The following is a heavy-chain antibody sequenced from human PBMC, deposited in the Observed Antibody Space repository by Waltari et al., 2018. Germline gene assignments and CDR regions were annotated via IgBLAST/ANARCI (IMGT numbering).Heavy chain of an antibody. J-gene: IGHJ5*02. CDR1: EFTFLAYG. D-gene: IGHD2-21*02. CDR2: INSDESST. Sequence: EVQLVESGGGLFQPGGSLIPPVPASEFTFLAYGMHWVRQAPGKGLVWVSRINSDESSTSYADSVKGRFTISRDNAKNTLYLQMNSLRAEDTAVYYCASQNGGNSWWLDPWGQGTLVTVSS. V-gene: IGHV3-74*01. CDR3: ASQNGGNSWWLDP.